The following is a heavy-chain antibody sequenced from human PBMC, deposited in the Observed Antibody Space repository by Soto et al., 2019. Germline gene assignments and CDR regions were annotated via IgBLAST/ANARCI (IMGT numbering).Heavy chain of an antibody. Sequence: PSETLSLTCPVSGGSFMSGCYSWSWNRQPPGKGLEWIGYVYHTGRNSYNPSLKSRVSISMDTSKNQFPLNLDSVTAADTAVYFCARDFAYFDSWGQGTLVTISS. D-gene: IGHD3-3*01. J-gene: IGHJ4*02. CDR2: VYHTGRN. CDR3: ARDFAYFDS. V-gene: IGHV4-61*01. CDR1: GGSFMSGCYS.